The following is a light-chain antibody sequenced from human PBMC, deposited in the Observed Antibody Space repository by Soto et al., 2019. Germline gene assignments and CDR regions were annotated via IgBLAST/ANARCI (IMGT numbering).Light chain of an antibody. CDR2: RNN. J-gene: IGLJ1*01. CDR3: AAWDDSLSGLYV. V-gene: IGLV1-47*01. CDR1: TSSIGRNY. Sequence: QSLLTQPPSASGTPGQRVTISCSGGTSSIGRNYVYWYQQLPGTAPKLVLYRNNQRPPGVPDRFPGSKSGTSASLAIRGLRSEDEADYYCAAWDDSLSGLYVFGTGTKVTVL.